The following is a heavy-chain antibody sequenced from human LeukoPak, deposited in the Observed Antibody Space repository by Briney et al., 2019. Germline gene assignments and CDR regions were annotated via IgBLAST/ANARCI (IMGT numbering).Heavy chain of an antibody. J-gene: IGHJ4*02. D-gene: IGHD3-22*01. CDR2: IYYSGST. V-gene: IGHV4-39*01. Sequence: SETLSLTCTVSGGSISSSSYYWGWIRQPPGKGLEWIGSIYYSGSTYYDPSLKSRVTISVDTSKNQFSLKLRSVTAADTAVYYCASLYKYYYDSSGYYYVTRYFDYWGQGTLVTVSS. CDR3: ASLYKYYYDSSGYYYVTRYFDY. CDR1: GGSISSSSYY.